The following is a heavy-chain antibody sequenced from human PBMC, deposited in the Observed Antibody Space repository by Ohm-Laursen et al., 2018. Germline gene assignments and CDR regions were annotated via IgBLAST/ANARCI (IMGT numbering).Heavy chain of an antibody. Sequence: SLRLSCAATGFTFSISGMTWVRQAPGKGLEWVSGISVSGSSTYYADSVKGRFTISRDNSKNTLYLQMNSLRAEDTAVYYCAAAAFDYWGQGTLVTVSS. CDR1: GFTFSISG. CDR3: AAAAFDY. D-gene: IGHD6-13*01. J-gene: IGHJ4*02. CDR2: ISVSGSST. V-gene: IGHV3-23*01.